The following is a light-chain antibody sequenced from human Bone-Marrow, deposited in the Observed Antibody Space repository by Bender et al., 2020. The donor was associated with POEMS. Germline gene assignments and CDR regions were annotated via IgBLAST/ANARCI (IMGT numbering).Light chain of an antibody. CDR2: DDA. J-gene: IGLJ2*01. V-gene: IGLV3-21*03. Sequence: SYVLTQPPSVSVASGKTARITCEGNNIGTTSVHWYQQKPGQAPVLVIYDDAYRPSGVSNRFSGSKSGNTASLTISGLRAEDEADYYCCSYATLSTRVFGGGTKLTVL. CDR1: NIGTTS. CDR3: CSYATLSTRV.